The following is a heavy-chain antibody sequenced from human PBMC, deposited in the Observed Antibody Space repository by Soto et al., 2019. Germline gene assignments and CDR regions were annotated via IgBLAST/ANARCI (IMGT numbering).Heavy chain of an antibody. V-gene: IGHV4-34*01. J-gene: IGHJ4*02. CDR1: GGSFSGYY. CDR2: INHSGST. D-gene: IGHD2-15*01. CDR3: AREGYCSGGSCYSRTLDY. Sequence: LSLTCAVYGGSFSGYYWSWIRQPPGKGLEWIGEINHSGSTNYNPSLKSRVTISVDTSKNQFSLKLSSVTAADTAVYYCAREGYCSGGSCYSRTLDYWGQGTLVTVSS.